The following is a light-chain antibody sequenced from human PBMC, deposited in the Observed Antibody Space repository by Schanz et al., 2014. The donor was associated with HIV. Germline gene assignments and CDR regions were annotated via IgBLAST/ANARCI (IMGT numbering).Light chain of an antibody. Sequence: DIVLTQSPATLSLSPGERATLSCRASQSVGSFLAWYQQKPGQAPRLLIYGASSRATGIPDRFSGSGSGTDFTLTISGLEPEDFAVYYCHHYGGSFGPGTTVDYK. J-gene: IGKJ3*01. CDR1: QSVGSF. V-gene: IGKV3-20*01. CDR3: HHYGGS. CDR2: GAS.